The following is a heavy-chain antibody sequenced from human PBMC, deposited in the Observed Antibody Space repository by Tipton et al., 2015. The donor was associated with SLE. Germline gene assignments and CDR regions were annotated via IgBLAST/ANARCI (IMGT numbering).Heavy chain of an antibody. CDR3: ARAIIPVEGWFDP. Sequence: QSGAEVKKPGASVKVSCKASGYTFTSYGISWVRQAPGQGLEWMGWISAYNGNTNYAQKLQGRVTMTRDTSTSTVYMELSSLRSEDTAVYYCARAIIPVEGWFDPWGQGTLVTVSS. CDR2: ISAYNGNT. J-gene: IGHJ5*02. D-gene: IGHD2-2*01. CDR1: GYTFTSYG. V-gene: IGHV1-18*01.